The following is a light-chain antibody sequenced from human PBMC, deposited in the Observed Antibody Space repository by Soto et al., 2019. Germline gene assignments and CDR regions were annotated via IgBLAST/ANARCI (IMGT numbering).Light chain of an antibody. CDR3: QQYGNSPPTT. J-gene: IGKJ3*01. CDR1: QSVRSSF. CDR2: GAS. V-gene: IGKV3-20*01. Sequence: EIVLTQSPGTLSLSPGVRATLSCRASQSVRSSFLAWYQKKPGQAPRLLIYGASNRATVIPDRFSGSGSGTDFTLTISRLEPEEFAVYYCQQYGNSPPTTFHHVTKLDIK.